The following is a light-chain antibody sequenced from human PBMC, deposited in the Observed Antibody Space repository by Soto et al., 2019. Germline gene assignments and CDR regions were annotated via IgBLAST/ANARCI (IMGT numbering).Light chain of an antibody. CDR1: SSDVGNYNL. CDR3: CSYSSSSPWV. CDR2: EVN. Sequence: QSALAQPASVSESTGQSITISCTGSSSDVGNYNLVSWYQQHPGKAPKLIIYEVNKRPSGISTRFSASKSGNTASLTISGLQAEDEADYYCCSYSSSSPWVFGGGTKLTVL. V-gene: IGLV2-23*02. J-gene: IGLJ3*02.